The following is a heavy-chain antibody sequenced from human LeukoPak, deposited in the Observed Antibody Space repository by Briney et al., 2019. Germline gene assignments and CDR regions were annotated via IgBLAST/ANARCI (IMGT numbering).Heavy chain of an antibody. CDR2: ISGSGGST. Sequence: GSLSLSCAASGFTFSSYAMSWVRPAPGKGLEWVSAISGSGGSTYYADSVKGRFTISRDNSKNTLYLQMNSMRAEDTAVYYCAKATAAAIRHHYYYGMDVWGQGTTVTVSS. J-gene: IGHJ6*02. CDR1: GFTFSSYA. D-gene: IGHD2-2*02. CDR3: AKATAAAIRHHYYYGMDV. V-gene: IGHV3-23*01.